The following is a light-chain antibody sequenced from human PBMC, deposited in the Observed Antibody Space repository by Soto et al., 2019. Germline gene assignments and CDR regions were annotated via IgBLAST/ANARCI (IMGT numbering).Light chain of an antibody. J-gene: IGKJ1*01. V-gene: IGKV1-5*03. CDR3: QQYYSRVT. Sequence: DLQMTQSPSTLSASVGDRVTITCRANQSISSWLAWYQRRPGKAPRLLISKASSLESGVPSRFSGGGFGTEFTLTISSLQPDDFATYYCQQYYSRVTFGQGTKVDIK. CDR1: QSISSW. CDR2: KAS.